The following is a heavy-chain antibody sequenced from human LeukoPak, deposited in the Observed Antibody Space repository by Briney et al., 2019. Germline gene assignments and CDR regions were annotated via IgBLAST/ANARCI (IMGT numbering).Heavy chain of an antibody. J-gene: IGHJ3*02. D-gene: IGHD6-13*01. Sequence: GGPLRHSCAASGFTLSSYWMRWLRQAPRKGLTGVANIKQDGSEQYYVVSVKGRFTISRDNAENSLYLQMNSLRAEDTAVYCCARDSGGGSSWYVDIWGQGTMVAVSS. CDR2: IKQDGSEQ. V-gene: IGHV3-7*01. CDR3: ARDSGGGSSWYVDI. CDR1: GFTLSSYW.